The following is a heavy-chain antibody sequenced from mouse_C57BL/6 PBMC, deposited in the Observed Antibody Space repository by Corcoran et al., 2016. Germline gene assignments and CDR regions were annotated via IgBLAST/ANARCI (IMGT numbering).Heavy chain of an antibody. V-gene: IGHV9-3*01. J-gene: IGHJ3*01. CDR2: INTYSGVP. CDR3: ARSGSNYEFAY. Sequence: QIQLVQSGPEVTKPGETVKISCKASGYTFTTYGMSWVKQAPGKGLKWMGWINTYSGVPTYADDFKGRFAFSLETSASTAYLQINNLKNEDTATYFCARSGSNYEFAYWGQGTLVTVSA. D-gene: IGHD2-5*01. CDR1: GYTFTTYG.